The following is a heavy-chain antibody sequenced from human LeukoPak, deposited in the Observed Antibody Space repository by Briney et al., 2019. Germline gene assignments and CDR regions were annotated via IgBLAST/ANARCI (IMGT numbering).Heavy chain of an antibody. J-gene: IGHJ6*03. V-gene: IGHV3-30*02. Sequence: GGSLRLSCAGSGFTFSSYGMHWVRQAPGKGLEWVAFIRYDGSNKYYADSVKGRFTISRDNSKNTLYLQMNSLRAEDTAVYYCANEGWRGYAVFDYYYYMDVWGKGTTVTVSS. CDR3: ANEGWRGYAVFDYYYYMDV. CDR2: IRYDGSNK. CDR1: GFTFSSYG. D-gene: IGHD5-12*01.